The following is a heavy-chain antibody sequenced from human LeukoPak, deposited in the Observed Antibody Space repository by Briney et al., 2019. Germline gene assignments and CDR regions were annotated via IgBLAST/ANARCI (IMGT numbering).Heavy chain of an antibody. V-gene: IGHV1-2*02. CDR3: ARWMATVTTPDY. D-gene: IGHD4-11*01. CDR2: INPYSGDT. J-gene: IGHJ4*02. Sequence: GASLTVSCTASGYTFNGYYIHWVRQAPGQGLEWMGWINPYSGDTNYAQKFQGRVTMTRDTSISTAYMELSSLRSDDTAVYYCARWMATVTTPDYWGQGTLVTVSS. CDR1: GYTFNGYY.